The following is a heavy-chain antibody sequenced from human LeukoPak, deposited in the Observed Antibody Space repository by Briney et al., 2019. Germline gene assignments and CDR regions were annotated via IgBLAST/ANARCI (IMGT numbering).Heavy chain of an antibody. V-gene: IGHV4-39*07. CDR2: INHSGST. J-gene: IGHJ4*02. D-gene: IGHD6-19*01. Sequence: SETLSLTCSVSGDSIISGNYYWSWIRQPPGKGLEWIGEINHSGSTNYNPSLKSRVTISVDTSKNQFSLKLSSVTAADTAVYYCARGRQQWLGVDYWGQGTLVTVSS. CDR3: ARGRQQWLGVDY. CDR1: GDSIISGNYY.